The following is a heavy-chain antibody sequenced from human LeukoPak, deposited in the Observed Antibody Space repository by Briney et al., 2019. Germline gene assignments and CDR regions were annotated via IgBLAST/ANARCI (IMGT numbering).Heavy chain of an antibody. CDR2: INHSGST. J-gene: IGHJ3*02. V-gene: IGHV4-34*01. CDR3: ARGYGDYVTDGDAFDI. D-gene: IGHD4-17*01. Sequence: PSETLSLTCAVYGGSFSGYYWSWIRQPPGKGLEWIGEINHSGSTNYNPSLKSRVTISVDTSKNQFSLKLSSVTAADTAVYYCARGYGDYVTDGDAFDIWGQGTMATVSS. CDR1: GGSFSGYY.